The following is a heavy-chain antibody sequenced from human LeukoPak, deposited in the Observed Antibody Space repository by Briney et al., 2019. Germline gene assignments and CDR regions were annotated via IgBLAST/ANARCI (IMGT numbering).Heavy chain of an antibody. J-gene: IGHJ3*02. Sequence: GGSLRLSCAASGFTFSSYDMHWFRQATGKGLGWVSAIGTAGDTYYPGSVKGRFTISRENAKKPLYLQMNSLRAGDTAVYYCARAGGGSGVEVAFDIWGQGTMVTVSS. V-gene: IGHV3-13*01. CDR3: ARAGGGSGVEVAFDI. CDR1: GFTFSSYD. CDR2: IGTAGDT. D-gene: IGHD3-10*01.